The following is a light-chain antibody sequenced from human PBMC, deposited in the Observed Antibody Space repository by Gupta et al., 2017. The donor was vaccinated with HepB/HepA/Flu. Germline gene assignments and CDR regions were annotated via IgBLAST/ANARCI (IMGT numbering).Light chain of an antibody. CDR1: VSNIGGNY. Sequence: QSVLTQPPPASGTPGQGVTISCSGRVSNIGGNYVYWYHHLQGTAPTRLINRSNQRPSGVPGRFSGSHTGTSASLAISGLRSEDEADYYCATWDDSLSGSWVFGGGTKLTVL. CDR2: RSN. J-gene: IGLJ2*01. V-gene: IGLV1-47*01. CDR3: ATWDDSLSGSWV.